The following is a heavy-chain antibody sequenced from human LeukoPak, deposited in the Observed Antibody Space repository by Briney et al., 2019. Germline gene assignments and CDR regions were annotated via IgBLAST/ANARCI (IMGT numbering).Heavy chain of an antibody. V-gene: IGHV4-4*07. CDR2: IYTSGST. D-gene: IGHD2-2*01. CDR1: GGSISSYY. CDR3: ARDSTGYIPNGPAANYYYYMDV. J-gene: IGHJ6*03. Sequence: SETLSLTCTVSGGSISSYYWSWIRQPAGKGLEWIGRIYTSGSTNYNPSLKSRVTMSVDTSKNQFSLKLSSVTAADTAVYYCARDSTGYIPNGPAANYYYYMDVWGKGTTVTVSS.